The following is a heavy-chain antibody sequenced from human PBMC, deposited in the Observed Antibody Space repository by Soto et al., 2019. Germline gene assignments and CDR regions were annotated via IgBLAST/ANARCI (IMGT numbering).Heavy chain of an antibody. CDR3: ARRWGSAADY. J-gene: IGHJ4*02. CDR2: IYYSGST. Sequence: SETLSLTCTVSGGSISSYYWSWIRQPPGKGLEWIGYIYYSGSTNYNPSLKSRVTISVDTSKNQFSLKLSSVTAADTAVYYCARRWGSAADYWGQGNLVTFSS. V-gene: IGHV4-59*08. D-gene: IGHD2-15*01. CDR1: GGSISSYY.